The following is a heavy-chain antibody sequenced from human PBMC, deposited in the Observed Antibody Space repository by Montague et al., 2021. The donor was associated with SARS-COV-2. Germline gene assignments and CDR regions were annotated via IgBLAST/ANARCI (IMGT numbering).Heavy chain of an antibody. Sequence: SETLSLTCTVSGGSIISYYWSWVRLHPGPRIEWIGYIYFNGSSDNNPSLESRVTMSIDMSKNQFSLNLTSVTAADTAVYYCARRGGWAYFDFWGQGTLVTVSS. CDR1: GGSIISYY. J-gene: IGHJ4*02. CDR3: ARRGGWAYFDF. D-gene: IGHD6-19*01. CDR2: IYFNGSS. V-gene: IGHV4-59*08.